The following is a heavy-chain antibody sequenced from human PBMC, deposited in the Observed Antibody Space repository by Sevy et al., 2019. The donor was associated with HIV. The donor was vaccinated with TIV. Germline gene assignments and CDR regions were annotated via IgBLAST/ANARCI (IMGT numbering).Heavy chain of an antibody. CDR2: ISSSGSTI. Sequence: GGSLRLSCAASGFTFSDYYMSWIRQAPGKGLEWVSYISSSGSTINYADSVKGRFTISRDNAKNSLYLQMNCLRAEVTALYYCATDDYSGSSGYDKLPYYYYYGMDVWGQGTTVTVSS. J-gene: IGHJ6*02. V-gene: IGHV3-11*01. CDR3: ATDDYSGSSGYDKLPYYYYYGMDV. D-gene: IGHD5-12*01. CDR1: GFTFSDYY.